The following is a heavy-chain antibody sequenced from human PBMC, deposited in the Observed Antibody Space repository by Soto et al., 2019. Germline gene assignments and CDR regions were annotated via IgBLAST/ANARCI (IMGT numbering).Heavy chain of an antibody. CDR2: INPSGGST. CDR1: GYTFTSYY. J-gene: IGHJ4*02. V-gene: IGHV1-46*01. D-gene: IGHD3-22*01. Sequence: ASVKVSCKASGYTFTSYYMHWVRQAPGQGLEWMGIINPSGGSTSYAQKFQGRVTMTRDTSTSTVYMELSSLRSEDTAVYYCARDAFSAYYDSSGYSSGYWGQGTLVTVSS. CDR3: ARDAFSAYYDSSGYSSGY.